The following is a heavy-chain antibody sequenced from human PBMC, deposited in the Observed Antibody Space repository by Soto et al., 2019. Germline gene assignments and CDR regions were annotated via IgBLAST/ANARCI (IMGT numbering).Heavy chain of an antibody. D-gene: IGHD6-13*01. Sequence: ASVKVSCKPSGYTLNTYYLHWVRQAPGQGLEWMGIVHPSGGGSTYAQKFLGRVTMTRDTSTSTVFMELSSLRSADTAVYYCARHGWIAAAGKGRGNWFDPWGQGTLVTVSS. CDR2: VHPSGGGS. V-gene: IGHV1-46*02. J-gene: IGHJ5*02. CDR3: ARHGWIAAAGKGRGNWFDP. CDR1: GYTLNTYY.